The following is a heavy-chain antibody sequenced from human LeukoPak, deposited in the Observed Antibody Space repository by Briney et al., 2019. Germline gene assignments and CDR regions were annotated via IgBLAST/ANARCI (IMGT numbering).Heavy chain of an antibody. J-gene: IGHJ6*02. CDR1: GYTFTGYY. D-gene: IGHD3-3*01. CDR2: INPNSGGT. Sequence: ASVKVSCKASGYTFTGYYMHWVRQAPGQGLERMGWINPNSGGTNYAQKFQGRVTMTRDTSISTAYMELSRLRSDDTAVYYCATYDFWSGYSPLDGMDVWGQGTTVTVSS. V-gene: IGHV1-2*02. CDR3: ATYDFWSGYSPLDGMDV.